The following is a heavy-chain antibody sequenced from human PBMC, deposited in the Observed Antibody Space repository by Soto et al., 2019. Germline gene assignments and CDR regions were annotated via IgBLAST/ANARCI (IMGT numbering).Heavy chain of an antibody. CDR1: GYTFTSYG. J-gene: IGHJ4*02. D-gene: IGHD3-3*01. CDR2: ISTYNGNT. Sequence: QVQLVQSGAEVKKPGASVKVSCKASGYTFTSYGISWVRQAPGQGLEWMGWISTYNGNTNYAQKLQGRVTMTTDTSTSTAYMELRSLRSDDTAVYYCARDPPYYDFWSAPFDYWGQGALVTVSS. CDR3: ARDPPYYDFWSAPFDY. V-gene: IGHV1-18*04.